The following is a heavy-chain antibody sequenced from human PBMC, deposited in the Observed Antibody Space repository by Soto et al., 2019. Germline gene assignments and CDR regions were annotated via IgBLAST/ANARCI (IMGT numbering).Heavy chain of an antibody. Sequence: SETLSLTCTVSGGSISSYCWSWIRQPPGKGLEWIGYIYYSGSTNYNPSLKSRVTISVDTSKNQFSLKLSSVTAADTAVYYCARHVEEAAAGLDYWGQGTLVTVSS. CDR1: GGSISSYC. J-gene: IGHJ4*02. CDR2: IYYSGST. D-gene: IGHD6-13*01. CDR3: ARHVEEAAAGLDY. V-gene: IGHV4-59*08.